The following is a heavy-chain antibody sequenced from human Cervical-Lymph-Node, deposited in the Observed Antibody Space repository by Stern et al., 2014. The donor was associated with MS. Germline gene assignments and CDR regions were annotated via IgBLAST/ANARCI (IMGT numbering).Heavy chain of an antibody. V-gene: IGHV4-59*01. CDR1: GGSISSYY. CDR2: IYYSGST. J-gene: IGHJ3*02. D-gene: IGHD2-15*01. Sequence: QVQLQQSGPGLVKPSETLSLTCTVSGGSISSYYWSWIRQPPGKGLEWIGYIYYSGSTNYNPSLKSRVTISVDTSKNQFSLKLSSVTAADTAVYYCARWSGGTDAFDIWGQGTMVTVSS. CDR3: ARWSGGTDAFDI.